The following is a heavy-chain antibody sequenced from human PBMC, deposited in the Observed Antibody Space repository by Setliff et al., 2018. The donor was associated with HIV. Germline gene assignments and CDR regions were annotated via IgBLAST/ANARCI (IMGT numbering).Heavy chain of an antibody. V-gene: IGHV3-30*01. CDR1: GLTFSYYA. CDR2: ISYDGSNK. J-gene: IGHJ4*02. CDR3: ARDLPIYDTSGSLDY. D-gene: IGHD3-22*01. Sequence: PGGSLRLSCAASGLTFSYYAMHWVRQAPGKGLEWVALISYDGSNKYYADSVKGRFTISRDNSKNTLFLQMNSLRAEDTAVYYCARDLPIYDTSGSLDYWGQGALVTVSS.